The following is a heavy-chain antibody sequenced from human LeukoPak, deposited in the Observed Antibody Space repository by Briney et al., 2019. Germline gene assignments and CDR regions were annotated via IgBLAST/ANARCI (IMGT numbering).Heavy chain of an antibody. D-gene: IGHD1-26*01. J-gene: IGHJ4*02. V-gene: IGHV3-30-3*01. Sequence: PGGSLRLSCAASGFTFSSYAMHWVRQAPGKGLEWVAVISYDGSNKYYADSVKGRFTISRDNSKNTLYLQMNSLRAEDTAVYYCARDFVGATSSRGYYFDYWGQGTLVTVSS. CDR2: ISYDGSNK. CDR3: ARDFVGATSSRGYYFDY. CDR1: GFTFSSYA.